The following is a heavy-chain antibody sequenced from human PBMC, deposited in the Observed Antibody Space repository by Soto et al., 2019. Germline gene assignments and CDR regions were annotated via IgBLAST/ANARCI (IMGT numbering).Heavy chain of an antibody. CDR3: ARAGGSSSSGVRGAFDI. CDR1: GDSVSSNSAA. Sequence: SQTLSLTCAISGDSVSSNSAAWSWIRQSPSRGLEWLGRTYYMSKWYNDYAVSVKSRITINPDTSKNQFTLQLNSVTPEDTAVYYCARAGGSSSSGVRGAFDIWGQGTMVTVSS. D-gene: IGHD6-13*01. J-gene: IGHJ3*02. CDR2: TYYMSKWYN. V-gene: IGHV6-1*01.